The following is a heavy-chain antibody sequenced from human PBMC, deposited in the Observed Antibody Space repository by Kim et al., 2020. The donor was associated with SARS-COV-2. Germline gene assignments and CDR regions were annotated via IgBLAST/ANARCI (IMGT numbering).Heavy chain of an antibody. D-gene: IGHD1-26*01. V-gene: IGHV3-53*03. CDR2: T. CDR3: ARNSGSYSFDY. J-gene: IGHJ4*02. Sequence: TDHAESGKGRVTIPRDNSKNPLYLQMNSLRAEATAVYYCARNSGSYSFDYWGQGTLVTVSS.